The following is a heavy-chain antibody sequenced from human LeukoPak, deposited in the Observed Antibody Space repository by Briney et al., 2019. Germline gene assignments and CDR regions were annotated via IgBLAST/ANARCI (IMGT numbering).Heavy chain of an antibody. J-gene: IGHJ4*02. Sequence: GGSLRLSCAASGFTFSSYWMHRVRQAPGKGLVWVSRINSDGSSTSYADSVKGRFTISRDNAKNTLYLQMNSLRVEDTAVYYCARTSSSWYYFDYWGQGTLVTVSS. CDR1: GFTFSSYW. CDR2: INSDGSST. V-gene: IGHV3-74*01. D-gene: IGHD6-13*01. CDR3: ARTSSSWYYFDY.